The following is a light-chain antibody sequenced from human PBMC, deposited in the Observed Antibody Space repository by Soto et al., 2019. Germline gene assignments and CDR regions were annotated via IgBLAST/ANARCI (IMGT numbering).Light chain of an antibody. J-gene: IGLJ2*01. Sequence: QSARTQPPSASGSPGQSVTISCNGTSSDVGGYKYVSWYQQHPGKAPKLMIYEVSKRPSGVPDRFSGSKSGNTASLTVSGLQAEDEADYYCSSYAGSNVVFGGGTKLIVL. CDR2: EVS. V-gene: IGLV2-8*01. CDR3: SSYAGSNVV. CDR1: SSDVGGYKY.